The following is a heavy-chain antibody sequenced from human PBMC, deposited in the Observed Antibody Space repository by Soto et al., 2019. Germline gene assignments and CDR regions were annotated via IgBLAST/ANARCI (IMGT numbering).Heavy chain of an antibody. V-gene: IGHV3-30*18. CDR3: AKDRTGSWYHFDY. CDR2: ISYDGSSK. J-gene: IGHJ4*02. Sequence: GGSLRLSCAASGFTFSSYGMHCVRQAPGKGLEWLAVISYDGSSKYYADSVKGRFTISRDNSKNTLYLQMNSLRAEDTAVYYCAKDRTGSWYHFDYWGQGTLVNVSS. CDR1: GFTFSSYG. D-gene: IGHD6-13*01.